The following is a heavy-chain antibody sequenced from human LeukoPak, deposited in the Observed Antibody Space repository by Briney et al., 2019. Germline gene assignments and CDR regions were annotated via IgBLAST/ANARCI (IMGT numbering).Heavy chain of an antibody. CDR3: ARRDGAFDI. CDR2: IYYSGST. CDR1: GGSFSSGSYY. Sequence: PSETLSLTCTVSGGSFSSGSYYWSWLRQPPGKGLEWIGYIYYSGSTNYNPSLKSRVTISVDTSKNQFSLKLSSVTAADTAVYYCARRDGAFDIWGQGTMVTVSS. J-gene: IGHJ3*02. V-gene: IGHV4-61*01.